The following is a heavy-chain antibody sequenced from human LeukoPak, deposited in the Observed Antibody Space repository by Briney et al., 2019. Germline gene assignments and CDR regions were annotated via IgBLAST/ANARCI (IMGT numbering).Heavy chain of an antibody. CDR3: ARVRDSSAYLLRPAFDI. D-gene: IGHD3-22*01. CDR1: GFTFSDYY. Sequence: GGSLRLSCAASGFTFSDYYMSWIRQAPGKGLEWVSYISNSGSTIYYADSVKGRFTISRDNAKNSLYLQMNRLRAEDTAVYYCARVRDSSAYLLRPAFDIWGQGTMVPVSS. CDR2: ISNSGSTI. V-gene: IGHV3-11*04. J-gene: IGHJ3*02.